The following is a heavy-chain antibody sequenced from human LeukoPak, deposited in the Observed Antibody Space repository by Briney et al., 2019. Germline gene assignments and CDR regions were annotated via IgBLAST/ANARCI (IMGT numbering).Heavy chain of an antibody. CDR1: GYTFTSYG. V-gene: IGHV1-18*01. D-gene: IGHD3-3*01. Sequence: ASVKVSCKASGYTFTSYGISWVRQAPGQGLERMGWISAYNGNTNYAQKLQGRVTMTTDTSTSTAYMELRSLRSDDTAVYYCARGCYDFWSGYYNYYYYYYMDVWGKGTTVTVSS. J-gene: IGHJ6*03. CDR2: ISAYNGNT. CDR3: ARGCYDFWSGYYNYYYYYYMDV.